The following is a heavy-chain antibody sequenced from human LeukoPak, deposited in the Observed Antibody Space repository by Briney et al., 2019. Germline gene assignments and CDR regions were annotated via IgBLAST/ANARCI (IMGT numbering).Heavy chain of an antibody. CDR2: IIPILGIA. CDR3: AIVVLYSSSWYPGWNFQH. J-gene: IGHJ1*01. Sequence: ASVKVSCKASGGTFSSYAISWVRQAPGQGLEWMGRIIPILGIANYAQKFQGRVTITADKSTSTAYMELSSLRSEDTAMYYCAIVVLYSSSWYPGWNFQHWGQGTLVTVSS. V-gene: IGHV1-69*04. D-gene: IGHD6-13*01. CDR1: GGTFSSYA.